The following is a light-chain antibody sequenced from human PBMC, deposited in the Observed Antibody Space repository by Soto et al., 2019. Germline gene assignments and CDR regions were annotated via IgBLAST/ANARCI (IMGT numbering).Light chain of an antibody. V-gene: IGKV1-13*02. CDR2: DAS. CDR3: QQYNSYFWT. CDR1: QGIGNA. Sequence: IQMTQSPSSLSAKVGDRVTISCRASQGIGNALGWYQQKPGKPPKVLIYDASSLESGVPSRFSGSGSGTEFTLTISSLQPDDFATYYCQQYNSYFWTFGQGTKVDTK. J-gene: IGKJ1*01.